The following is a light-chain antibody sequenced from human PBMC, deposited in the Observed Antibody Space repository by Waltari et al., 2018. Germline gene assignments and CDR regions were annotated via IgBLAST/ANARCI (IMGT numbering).Light chain of an antibody. CDR1: QSISSW. CDR2: RAS. V-gene: IGKV1-5*03. Sequence: DIQMTQSPSTLSASVGDRVTITCRASQSISSWLAWYQQKPGKAPKLLIYRASGLQSGVPSRFSGSGSGTEFTLTISSLQPDDFATYYCQQYNSYPQTFGQGTKLEIK. CDR3: QQYNSYPQT. J-gene: IGKJ2*01.